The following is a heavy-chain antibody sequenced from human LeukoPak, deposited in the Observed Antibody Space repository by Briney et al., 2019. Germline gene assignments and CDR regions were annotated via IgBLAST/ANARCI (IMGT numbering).Heavy chain of an antibody. Sequence: TGGSLRLSCAASGFTFSSYGMSWVRQAPGKGLEWVSAISGSGGSTYYADSVKGRFTISRDNSKNTLYLQMNSLRAEDTAVYYCAKVRMYYYDSSAPDHWGQGTLVTVSS. D-gene: IGHD3-22*01. J-gene: IGHJ4*02. V-gene: IGHV3-23*01. CDR2: ISGSGGST. CDR3: AKVRMYYYDSSAPDH. CDR1: GFTFSSYG.